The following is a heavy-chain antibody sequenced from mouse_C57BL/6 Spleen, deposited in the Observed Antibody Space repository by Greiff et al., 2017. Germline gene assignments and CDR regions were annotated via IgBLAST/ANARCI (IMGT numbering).Heavy chain of an antibody. J-gene: IGHJ2*01. CDR2: IRLKSDNYAT. Sequence: EVQLQQSGGGLVQPGGSMKLSCVASGFTFSNYWMNWVRQSPEKGLEWVAQIRLKSDNYATHYAESVKGRFTISRDDSKSSVYLQMNNLRAEDTGIYYCTGEGDYDGGADYWGQGTTLTVSS. CDR1: GFTFSNYW. V-gene: IGHV6-3*01. D-gene: IGHD2-4*01. CDR3: TGEGDYDGGADY.